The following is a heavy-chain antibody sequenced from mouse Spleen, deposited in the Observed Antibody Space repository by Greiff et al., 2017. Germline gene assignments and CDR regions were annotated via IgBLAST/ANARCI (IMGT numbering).Heavy chain of an antibody. Sequence: QVQLQQPGAELVRPGSSVKLSCKASGYTFTSYWMHWVKQRPIQGLEWIGNIDPSDSETHYNQKFKDKATLTVDKSSSTAYMQLSSLTSEDSAVYYCARRGIYYGPWYFDVWGTGTTVTVSS. CDR3: ARRGIYYGPWYFDV. J-gene: IGHJ1*03. CDR1: GYTFTSYW. CDR2: IDPSDSET. D-gene: IGHD2-1*01. V-gene: IGHV1-52*01.